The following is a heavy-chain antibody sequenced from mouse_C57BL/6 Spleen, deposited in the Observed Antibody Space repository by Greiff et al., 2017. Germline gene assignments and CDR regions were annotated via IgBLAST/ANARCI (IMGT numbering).Heavy chain of an antibody. CDR3: SRSSDGYYPDFDV. CDR1: GYTFTSYW. Sequence: QVQLQQPGAELVKPGASVKLSCKASGYTFTSYWMHWVKQRPGQGLEWIGMIHPNSGSTNYNEKFKSKATLTVDKSSSTAYMQLSSLTSEDSAVYYCSRSSDGYYPDFDVWGTGTTVTVSS. J-gene: IGHJ1*03. V-gene: IGHV1-64*01. CDR2: IHPNSGST. D-gene: IGHD2-3*01.